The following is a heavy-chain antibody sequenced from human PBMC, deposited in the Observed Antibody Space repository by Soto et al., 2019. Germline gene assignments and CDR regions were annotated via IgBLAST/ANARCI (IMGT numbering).Heavy chain of an antibody. CDR3: ARATDRGYGSGIFYGMDV. CDR2: IYYSGST. Sequence: SETMSLTCTVSGGSISSGDYYWSWIRQPPGKGLEWIGYIYYSGSTYYNPSLKSRVTISVDTSKNQFSLKLSSVTAADTAVYYCARATDRGYGSGIFYGMDVWGQGTTVTVSS. D-gene: IGHD3-10*01. CDR1: GGSISSGDYY. J-gene: IGHJ6*02. V-gene: IGHV4-30-4*01.